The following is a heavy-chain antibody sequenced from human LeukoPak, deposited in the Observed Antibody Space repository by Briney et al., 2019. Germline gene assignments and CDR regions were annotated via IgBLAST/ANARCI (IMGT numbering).Heavy chain of an antibody. CDR2: INGDGSST. J-gene: IGHJ4*02. CDR1: GFTFSTYW. D-gene: IGHD4-17*01. V-gene: IGHV3-74*01. Sequence: GGSLRLSCAASGFTFSTYWMQWVRQAPGKGLVWVSHINGDGSSTTYADSVKGRFTISRDNAKNTLYLQMDSLRAEDTAVYYCVRDNYGVDYWGQGTLVTVSS. CDR3: VRDNYGVDY.